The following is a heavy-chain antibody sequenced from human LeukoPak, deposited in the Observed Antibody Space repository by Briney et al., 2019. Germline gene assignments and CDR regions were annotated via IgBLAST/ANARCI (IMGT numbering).Heavy chain of an antibody. D-gene: IGHD3-16*01. CDR2: IKQKNYGGTT. CDR1: GFTLNHVW. CDR3: TTGPEGGQFDP. V-gene: IGHV3-15*01. J-gene: IGHJ5*02. Sequence: PGGSLSLSCAVSGFTLNHVWLRGVRQAPGKGLEWVGRIKQKNYGGTTDYAAPVKGRFSISSDDSKNTLYLQMNSLKSEDTAVYYYTTGPEGGQFDPWGQGTPVIVSS.